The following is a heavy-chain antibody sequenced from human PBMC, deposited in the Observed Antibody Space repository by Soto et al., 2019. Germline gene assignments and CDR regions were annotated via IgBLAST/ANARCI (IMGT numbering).Heavy chain of an antibody. J-gene: IGHJ5*02. CDR2: IYYSGST. Sequence: QLQLQESGPGLVKPSETLSLTCTVSGGSISSSSYYWGWIRQPPGKGLEWIGSIYYSGSTYCNPSLKSRVTISVDTSKNQFSLKLTSVTAADTAVYYCARQEITMVRAFNWFDPWGQGTLVTVSS. CDR1: GGSISSSSYY. D-gene: IGHD3-10*01. V-gene: IGHV4-39*01. CDR3: ARQEITMVRAFNWFDP.